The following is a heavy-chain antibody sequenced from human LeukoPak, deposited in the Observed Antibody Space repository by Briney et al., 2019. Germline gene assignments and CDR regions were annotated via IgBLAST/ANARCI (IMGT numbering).Heavy chain of an antibody. Sequence: SVKVSCKASGGTFSSYAISWVRQAPGQGLEWMGRIIPILGIANYAQKFQGRVTITADKSTSTAYMELSSLRSEDTAVYYCALTPDSSGSPYAFDIWGQGTMVTVSS. CDR1: GGTFSSYA. V-gene: IGHV1-69*04. J-gene: IGHJ3*02. CDR3: ALTPDSSGSPYAFDI. D-gene: IGHD3-22*01. CDR2: IIPILGIA.